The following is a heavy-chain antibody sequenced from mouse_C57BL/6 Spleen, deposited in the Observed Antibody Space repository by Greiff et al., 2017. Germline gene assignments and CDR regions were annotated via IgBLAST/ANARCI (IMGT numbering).Heavy chain of an antibody. J-gene: IGHJ4*01. CDR1: GYTFTDYN. D-gene: IGHD1-1*01. CDR3: AREGINYYGSSDAMDY. V-gene: IGHV1-18*01. Sequence: VQLKESGPELVKPGASVKIPCKASGYTFTDYNMDWVKQSHGKSLEWIGDINPNNGGTIYNQKFKGKATLTVDKSSSTVYMELRSLTSEETAVYYCAREGINYYGSSDAMDYWGQGTSVTVSS. CDR2: INPNNGGT.